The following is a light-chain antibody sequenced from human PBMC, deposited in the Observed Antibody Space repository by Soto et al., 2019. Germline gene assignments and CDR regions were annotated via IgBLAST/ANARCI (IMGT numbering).Light chain of an antibody. V-gene: IGKV3-20*01. Sequence: EIVFTQSPSTQSLSPGERVTLSCRASQSVSSIYLAWYQQKPGQAPRLLIYGASTRATGIPARFSGSGSGTDFTLTIGSLQPDDFATYYCQQYNYYPTFGQGTRLEI. CDR2: GAS. J-gene: IGKJ5*01. CDR1: QSVSSIY. CDR3: QQYNYYPT.